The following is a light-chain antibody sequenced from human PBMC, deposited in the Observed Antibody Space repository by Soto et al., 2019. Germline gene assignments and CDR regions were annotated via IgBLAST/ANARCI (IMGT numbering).Light chain of an antibody. CDR1: QSISSW. Sequence: DIQMTQSPSTLSASVGDRVTITCRASQSISSWLAWYQQKPGKAPKLLIYDASSLESGVPSRFSGSGSGTDFTLPVSSLQPDDFANYYCQHYSSYSTFGQVTKVEIK. CDR3: QHYSSYST. CDR2: DAS. V-gene: IGKV1-5*01. J-gene: IGKJ1*01.